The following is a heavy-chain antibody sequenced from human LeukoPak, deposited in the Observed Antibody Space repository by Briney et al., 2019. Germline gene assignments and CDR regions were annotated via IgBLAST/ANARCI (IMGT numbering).Heavy chain of an antibody. CDR1: GYTFTTYD. Sequence: ASVKVSCKTSGYTFTTYDINWERQATGQGLKWMGWMNPNSANTGYAQKFQGRVTMTRDTSTSTVYMELSSLRSEDTAVYYCARGATSKTLANWFDPWGQGTLVTVSS. J-gene: IGHJ5*02. V-gene: IGHV1-8*01. CDR2: MNPNSANT. CDR3: ARGATSKTLANWFDP. D-gene: IGHD5-12*01.